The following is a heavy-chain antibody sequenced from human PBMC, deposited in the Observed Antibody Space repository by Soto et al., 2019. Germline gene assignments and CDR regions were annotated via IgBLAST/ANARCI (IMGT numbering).Heavy chain of an antibody. J-gene: IGHJ4*02. CDR3: ARHGVAAAGSPGNFDY. V-gene: IGHV1-8*01. D-gene: IGHD6-13*01. Sequence: ASVKVSCKASGYTFTSYDINWVRQATGQGLEWMGWMNPNSGNTGYAQKFQGRVTMTRNTSISTAYMELSSLRSEDTAVYYCARHGVAAAGSPGNFDYWGQGTLVTVSS. CDR1: GYTFTSYD. CDR2: MNPNSGNT.